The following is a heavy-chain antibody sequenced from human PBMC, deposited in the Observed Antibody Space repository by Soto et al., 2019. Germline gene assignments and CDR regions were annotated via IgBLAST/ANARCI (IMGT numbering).Heavy chain of an antibody. V-gene: IGHV3-23*01. CDR2: FTAAGRNT. J-gene: IGHJ5*02. CDR1: GFTFSDFA. CDR3: TRDPGRNWFDP. Sequence: GGSLRLSCAASGFTFSDFAMSWVRKAPGKGLEWVSTFTAAGRNTFYADSVKGRFTISRDNAKNTLYLQMNSLRADDTAVYYCTRDPGRNWFDPWGQGILVTVSS.